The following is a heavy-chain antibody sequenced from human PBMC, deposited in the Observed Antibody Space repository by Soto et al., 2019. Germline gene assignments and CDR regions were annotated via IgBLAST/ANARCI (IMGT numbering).Heavy chain of an antibody. CDR1: GFTFSSYA. V-gene: IGHV3-30-3*01. Sequence: QVQLVESGGGVVQPGRSLRLSCAASGFTFSSYAMHWVRQAPGKGLEWVAVISYDGSNKYYADSVKGRFTISRDNSKNTLYLQMNSLRAEDTAVYYCATVDTAMVKGAGYYYGMDVWGQGTTVTVSS. J-gene: IGHJ6*02. CDR2: ISYDGSNK. CDR3: ATVDTAMVKGAGYYYGMDV. D-gene: IGHD5-18*01.